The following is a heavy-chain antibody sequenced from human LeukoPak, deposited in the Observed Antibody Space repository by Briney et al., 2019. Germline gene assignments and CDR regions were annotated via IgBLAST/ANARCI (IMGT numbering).Heavy chain of an antibody. CDR2: ISGSGSGSST. J-gene: IGHJ4*02. V-gene: IGHV3-23*01. CDR1: GFPFSSSA. CDR3: ARHNTGWHAYFDS. D-gene: IGHD6-19*01. Sequence: TGGALLLSCAASGFPFSSSAMRWVRQAPGKGLEWVSTISGSGSGSSTYYADSVKGRFTISRDNSKNTLYLQMNSLRAEDTAVYYCARHNTGWHAYFDSWGQGSLVTVSS.